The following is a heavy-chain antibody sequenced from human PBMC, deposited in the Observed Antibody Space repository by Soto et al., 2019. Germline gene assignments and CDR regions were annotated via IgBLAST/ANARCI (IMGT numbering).Heavy chain of an antibody. Sequence: SETLSLTCAVYGGSFSGYYWSWIRQPPGKGLEWIGEINHSGSTNYNPSLKSRVTISVDTSKNQFSLKLSSVTAADTAVYYCARHDLLGGAYDIWGQGTMVTVSS. CDR1: GGSFSGYY. V-gene: IGHV4-34*01. D-gene: IGHD1-26*01. J-gene: IGHJ3*02. CDR3: ARHDLLGGAYDI. CDR2: INHSGST.